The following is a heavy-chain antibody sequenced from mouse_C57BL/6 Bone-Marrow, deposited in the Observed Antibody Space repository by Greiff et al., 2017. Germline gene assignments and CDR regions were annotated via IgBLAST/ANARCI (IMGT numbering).Heavy chain of an antibody. D-gene: IGHD1-1*02. CDR2: LDPENGDT. CDR3: TLLLYYYAMDY. V-gene: IGHV14-4*01. CDR1: GFNIKDDY. J-gene: IGHJ4*01. Sequence: VQLQQSGAELVRPGASVKLSCTASGFNIKDDYMHWVKQRPEQGLEWLGWLDPENGDTEYASKFQGKATITADTSTNTAYLQLSSLTSEDTAVDYCTLLLYYYAMDYWGQGTSVTGSS.